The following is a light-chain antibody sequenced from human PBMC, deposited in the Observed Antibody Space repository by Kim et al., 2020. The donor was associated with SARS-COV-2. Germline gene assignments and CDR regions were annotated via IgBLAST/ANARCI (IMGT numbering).Light chain of an antibody. V-gene: IGLV1-47*01. Sequence: GQPVTISGSGSNSNVGNSYEYWYQQLPGAAPKLVIFRNDQRSSGVPDRFSGSKSGTSVSLAIAGLRSEDEGDYYCAAWDVSLPGYVFGTGTKVTVL. J-gene: IGLJ1*01. CDR3: AAWDVSLPGYV. CDR1: NSNVGNSY. CDR2: RND.